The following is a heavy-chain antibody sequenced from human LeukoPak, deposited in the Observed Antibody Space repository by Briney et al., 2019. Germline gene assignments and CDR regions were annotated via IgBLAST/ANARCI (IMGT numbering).Heavy chain of an antibody. D-gene: IGHD3-10*01. Sequence: PSETLSLTCTVSGGSIISNVYYWGWIRQPPGKGLEWIGSISYRESTYSNPSLKSRLTMSVDTSKNQFSLKLSSVTAADTAIYYCARHRGDSHLPSRFDYWGQGTLVTVSS. J-gene: IGHJ4*02. CDR2: ISYREST. CDR3: ARHRGDSHLPSRFDY. CDR1: GGSIISNVYY. V-gene: IGHV4-39*01.